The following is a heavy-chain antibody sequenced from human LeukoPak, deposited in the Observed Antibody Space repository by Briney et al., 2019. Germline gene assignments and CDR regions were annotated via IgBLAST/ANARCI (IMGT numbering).Heavy chain of an antibody. CDR2: ISGSGGST. D-gene: IGHD3-10*01. V-gene: IGHV3-23*01. Sequence: QPGGSLRLSCAASGFTFSSYGMSWVRQAPGKGLEWVSAISGSGGSTYYADSVKGRFTISRDNSKNTLYLQMNSLRAEDTAVYYCAKEPDYYGSGSYEYWGQGTLVTVSS. CDR3: AKEPDYYGSGSYEY. CDR1: GFTFSSYG. J-gene: IGHJ4*02.